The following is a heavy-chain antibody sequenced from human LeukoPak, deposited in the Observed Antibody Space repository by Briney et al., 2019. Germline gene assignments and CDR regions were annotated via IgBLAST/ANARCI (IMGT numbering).Heavy chain of an antibody. V-gene: IGHV3-21*01. J-gene: IGHJ4*02. Sequence: TGGSLRLSCAASGFTFSSYSMNWVRQAPGKGLEWVSSISSSSSYIYSADSVKGRFTISRDNAKNSLYLQMNSLRAEDTAVYYCARGADGKIFYGDSILGYWGQGTLVTVSS. CDR3: ARGADGKIFYGDSILGY. D-gene: IGHD4-17*01. CDR2: ISSSSSYI. CDR1: GFTFSSYS.